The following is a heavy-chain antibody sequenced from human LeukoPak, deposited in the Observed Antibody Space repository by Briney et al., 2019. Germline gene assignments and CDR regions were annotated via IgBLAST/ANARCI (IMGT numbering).Heavy chain of an antibody. CDR3: AKDHYYDSSGYCAFDI. CDR2: IWYDGSNK. CDR1: GFTFSSYG. V-gene: IGHV3-33*06. J-gene: IGHJ3*02. D-gene: IGHD3-22*01. Sequence: PGGSLRLSCAASGFTFSSYGMHWVRQAPGKGLEWVAVIWYDGSNKYYADSVKGRFTISRDNSKNTLYLQVNSLRAEDTAVYYCAKDHYYDSSGYCAFDIWGQGTMVTVSS.